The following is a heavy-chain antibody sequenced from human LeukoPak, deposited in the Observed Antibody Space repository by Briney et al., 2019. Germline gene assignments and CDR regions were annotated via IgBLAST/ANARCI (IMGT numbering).Heavy chain of an antibody. V-gene: IGHV4-39*01. J-gene: IGHJ4*02. D-gene: IGHD2-15*01. CDR1: GGSISTTSHH. CDR3: ARLTSTCTGGSCYYYYFDS. Sequence: PSETLSLTCSVSGGSISTTSHHWVWIRQPPGKGLEWIGSIYYSGDTYYNPSLNSRVTMSVDTSTHQFSLRLSSVTATDTAVFYCARLTSTCTGGSCYYYYFDSWGQGTLVTVSS. CDR2: IYYSGDT.